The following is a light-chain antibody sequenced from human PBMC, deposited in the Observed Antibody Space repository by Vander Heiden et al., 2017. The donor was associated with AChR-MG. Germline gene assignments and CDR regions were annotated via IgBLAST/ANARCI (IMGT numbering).Light chain of an antibody. J-gene: IGLJ2*01. Sequence: YVLTHPPAVSVAPGQTAWTTCGGNNIGIKGVPRYPQWPAQPPVLVRNDDIGRTAGIPERLSGSNSGNTTTLTIGGVEAGDEGDYYWQVWDAGTVVFGGGTKLTVL. V-gene: IGLV3-21*02. CDR2: DDI. CDR1: NIGIKG. CDR3: QVWDAGTVV.